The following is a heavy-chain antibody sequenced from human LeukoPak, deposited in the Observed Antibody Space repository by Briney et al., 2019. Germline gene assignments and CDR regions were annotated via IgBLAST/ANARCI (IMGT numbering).Heavy chain of an antibody. CDR1: GYTFTSYG. V-gene: IGHV1-18*01. D-gene: IGHD6-19*01. Sequence: ASVKVSFKASGYTFTSYGITWVRQAPGQGLEWMGWISAYNGNTNYAQKIQGRVTMTTDTSTSTAYMELRSLRSDDTAVYYCARDSSAVAGTYNWFDPWGQGTLVTVSS. J-gene: IGHJ5*02. CDR2: ISAYNGNT. CDR3: ARDSSAVAGTYNWFDP.